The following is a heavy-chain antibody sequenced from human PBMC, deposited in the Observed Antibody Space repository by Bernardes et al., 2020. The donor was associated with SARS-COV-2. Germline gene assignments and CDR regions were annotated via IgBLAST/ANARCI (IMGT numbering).Heavy chain of an antibody. Sequence: SGPTLVKPTETLTLTCTVSGFSLSNARMGVSWIRQPPGKALEWLAHIFSNDEKSYSTSLKSRLTISKDTSKSQVVLTMTNMDPVDTATYYCAHRRGKNKGYHNNYASWGPGTLVTVSS. D-gene: IGHD4-4*01. J-gene: IGHJ5*01. CDR1: GFSLSNARMG. V-gene: IGHV2-26*01. CDR2: IFSNDEK. CDR3: AHRRGKNKGYHNNYAS.